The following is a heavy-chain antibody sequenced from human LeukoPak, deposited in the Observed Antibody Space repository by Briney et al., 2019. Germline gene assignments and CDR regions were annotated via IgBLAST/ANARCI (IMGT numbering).Heavy chain of an antibody. J-gene: IGHJ6*03. D-gene: IGHD3-22*01. CDR3: ARVTYDSSGHYHTYYYYVDV. Sequence: SETLSLTCTVSGGSISNYVWSWIRQPPGKGLEWIGYINDSGNTKYNPSLKSRVTISVDTSKNQFSLNLSSVTAADTAVYYCARVTYDSSGHYHTYYYYVDVWGNGTTVTVSS. CDR1: GGSISNYV. CDR2: INDSGNT. V-gene: IGHV4-59*01.